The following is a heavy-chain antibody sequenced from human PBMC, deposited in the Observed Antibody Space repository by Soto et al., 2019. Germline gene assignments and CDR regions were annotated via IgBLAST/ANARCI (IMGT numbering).Heavy chain of an antibody. Sequence: SETLSLTCTVSGGSISAYQWSWIRQPPGKRLEWIGYISNSGPTNYNPSLKSLVTISLDTSKNQFFLNLSSVTSADTAVYYCAREVVSNYYNFWGQGTLVTVSS. CDR3: AREVVSNYYNF. CDR2: ISNSGPT. D-gene: IGHD4-4*01. V-gene: IGHV4-59*01. J-gene: IGHJ4*02. CDR1: GGSISAYQ.